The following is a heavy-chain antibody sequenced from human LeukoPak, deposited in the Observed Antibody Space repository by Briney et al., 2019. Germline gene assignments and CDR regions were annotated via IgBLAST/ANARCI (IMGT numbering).Heavy chain of an antibody. CDR1: GYTFTSYG. CDR2: ISTCNGNT. D-gene: IGHD5-18*01. CDR3: ARVRTAYMDAFDI. V-gene: IGHV1-18*01. J-gene: IGHJ3*02. Sequence: ASVKVSCKASGYTFTSYGISWVRQAPGQGLEWMGWISTCNGNTNYAQKLQDRVTMTTDTSTSTAYMELRSLRSDDTAVYDCARVRTAYMDAFDIWGQGTMVTVSS.